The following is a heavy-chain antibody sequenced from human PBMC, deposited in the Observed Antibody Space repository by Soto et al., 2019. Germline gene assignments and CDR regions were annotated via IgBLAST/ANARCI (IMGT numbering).Heavy chain of an antibody. Sequence: EVQLVESGGGLVKPGGSLRLSCAASGFSFSSYSMNWVRQAPGKGLEWVSSISSSASHINYADSVKGRFTISRDNAKKSMYLPNNSLRGEDTAVYYCARGYTGYCSGGTCYWFDPWGQGTLVTVSS. CDR1: GFSFSSYS. CDR3: ARGYTGYCSGGTCYWFDP. V-gene: IGHV3-21*01. J-gene: IGHJ5*02. CDR2: ISSSASHI. D-gene: IGHD2-15*01.